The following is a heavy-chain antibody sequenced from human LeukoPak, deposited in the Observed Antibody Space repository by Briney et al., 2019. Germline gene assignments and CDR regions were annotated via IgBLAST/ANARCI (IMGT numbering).Heavy chain of an antibody. D-gene: IGHD3-22*01. CDR3: ARDVLGYDSSASD. J-gene: IGHJ4*02. CDR2: VNSNIGDT. CDR1: GYSFTGYY. Sequence: GASVKVSCKASGYSFTGYYIHWVRQAPGQGLKWMGWVNSNIGDTYYAQKFRGRLAITRDKSITAVHMELSSLRSNDTAVYYCARDVLGYDSSASDWGQGTLVTVSS. V-gene: IGHV1-2*02.